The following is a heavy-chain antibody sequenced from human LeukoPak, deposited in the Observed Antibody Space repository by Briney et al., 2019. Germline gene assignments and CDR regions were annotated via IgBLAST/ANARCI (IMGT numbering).Heavy chain of an antibody. J-gene: IGHJ5*02. CDR3: ARVLRRYGSGSHQFDP. CDR1: GYTFTSYG. Sequence: ASVKVSCKTSGYTFTSYGLTWVRQAPGQGLEWMGWISTYNGNTNYAQNLQGRVTMTTDTSTSTAYMELRSLRSDDTAVYYCARVLRRYGSGSHQFDPWGQGTLVTVSS. V-gene: IGHV1-18*01. D-gene: IGHD3-10*01. CDR2: ISTYNGNT.